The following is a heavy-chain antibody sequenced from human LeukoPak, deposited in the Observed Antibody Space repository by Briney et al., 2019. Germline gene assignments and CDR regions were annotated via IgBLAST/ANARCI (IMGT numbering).Heavy chain of an antibody. J-gene: IGHJ3*02. V-gene: IGHV4-59*01. D-gene: IGHD2-15*01. CDR2: IYFRGST. CDR3: ARMFGGYCSDGNCYKALDI. Sequence: PSETLSLTCTVSGGSMSGYYWSWLRQPPGKRLEWIGYIYFRGSTNSNPSLKSRVTISVDTSKNQFSLNLRSVTTADTAVYYCARMFGGYCSDGNCYKALDIWGQGRMVTVSS. CDR1: GGSMSGYY.